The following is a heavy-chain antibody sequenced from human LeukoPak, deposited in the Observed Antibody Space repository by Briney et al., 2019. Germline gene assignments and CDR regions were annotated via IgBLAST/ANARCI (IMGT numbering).Heavy chain of an antibody. J-gene: IGHJ4*02. CDR1: GGSISSNGYY. CDR2: IYYSGIT. V-gene: IGHV4-39*01. CDR3: ARVYSAYDFLGEDY. Sequence: SETLSLTCTVSGGSISSNGYYWGWIRQSPGEGLEWIGNIYYSGITYYNASLKSRVTISVDTSKSQFSLKVRSVTAADTAVYYCARVYSAYDFLGEDYWGQGTLVTVSS. D-gene: IGHD5-12*01.